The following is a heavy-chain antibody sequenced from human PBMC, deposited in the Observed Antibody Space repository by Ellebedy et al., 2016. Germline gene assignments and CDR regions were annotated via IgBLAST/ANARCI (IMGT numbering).Heavy chain of an antibody. J-gene: IGHJ3*02. CDR3: ARLEYVVREWDSFDI. CDR1: GFIFSTYT. V-gene: IGHV3-64*01. Sequence: GESLKISCAASGFIFSTYTMHWVRQAPGKGLEYVSTVRSDGISTFYANSVKGRFTVSRDNSKNTLYLQMGSLRPEDMAVYYCARLEYVVREWDSFDIWGQGTMVTVSS. D-gene: IGHD3-10*01. CDR2: VRSDGIST.